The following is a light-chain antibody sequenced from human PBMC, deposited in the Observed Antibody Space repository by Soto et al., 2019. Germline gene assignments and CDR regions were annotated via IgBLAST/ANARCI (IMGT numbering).Light chain of an antibody. V-gene: IGKV3-15*01. CDR1: HSVSSK. CDR3: QQYNDWPPQLT. Sequence: EIVMTQSPATLSGSVGERATLSCRASHSVSSKLAWYQQKPGQAPRLLIYGASTRATDIPARFSGSGSGTEFTLTISSLQSEDFAVYYCQQYNDWPPQLTFGGGTKVEIK. CDR2: GAS. J-gene: IGKJ4*01.